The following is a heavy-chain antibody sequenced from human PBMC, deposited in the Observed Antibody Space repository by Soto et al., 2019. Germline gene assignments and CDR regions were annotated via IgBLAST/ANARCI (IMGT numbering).Heavy chain of an antibody. V-gene: IGHV1-46*01. CDR3: ARESRNKYKPVADPYYYYYGMDV. Sequence: ASVKVSCKASGYTFTSYYMHWVRQAPGQGLEWMGIINPSGGSTSYAQKFQGRVTMTRDTSTSTVYLELSSLRSEDTAVYYCARESRNKYKPVADPYYYYYGMDVWGQGTTVTVSS. CDR1: GYTFTSYY. D-gene: IGHD6-19*01. CDR2: INPSGGST. J-gene: IGHJ6*02.